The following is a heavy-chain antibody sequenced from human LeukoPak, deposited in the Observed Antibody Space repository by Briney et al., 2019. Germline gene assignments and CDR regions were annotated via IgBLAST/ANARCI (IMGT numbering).Heavy chain of an antibody. CDR1: GGTFSSYA. CDR3: AYCGGDCYFDY. J-gene: IGHJ4*02. V-gene: IGHV1-69*06. D-gene: IGHD2-21*02. CDR2: IIPIFGTA. Sequence: SVKVSCKASGGTFSSYAISWVRQAPGQGLEWMGRIIPIFGTANYAQKFQGRVTINAHKYTSRAYIELSSLRSEHTAVYYCAYCGGDCYFDYWGEGTLVTVSS.